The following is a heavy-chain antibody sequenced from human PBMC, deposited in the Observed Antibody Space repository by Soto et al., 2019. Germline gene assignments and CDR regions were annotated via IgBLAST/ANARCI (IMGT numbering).Heavy chain of an antibody. Sequence: GGSLRLSCVASGFTFSSYGIHWVRQAPGKGLEWVGVISSDGETKYYADSVKGRFTISRDNSKNTLYLQMDSLRPEDTAVNYCAKEVAVAGDLDYWGHGTLVTVSS. CDR2: ISSDGETK. CDR3: AKEVAVAGDLDY. CDR1: GFTFSSYG. D-gene: IGHD6-19*01. J-gene: IGHJ4*01. V-gene: IGHV3-30*18.